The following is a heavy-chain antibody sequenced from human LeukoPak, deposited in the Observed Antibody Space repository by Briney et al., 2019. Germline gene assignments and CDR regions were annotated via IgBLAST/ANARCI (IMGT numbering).Heavy chain of an antibody. D-gene: IGHD1-14*01. J-gene: IGHJ4*02. V-gene: IGHV1-69*05. Sequence: VASVKVSCKDSVGTFSSYAISWVRQAPGQGLECMVRIITISSTTNYTQKFQGRVTITTDESTSTAYMELSSLRSEDTAVYYCAREPNLDYWGQGTLVTVSS. CDR1: VGTFSSYA. CDR2: IITISSTT. CDR3: AREPNLDY.